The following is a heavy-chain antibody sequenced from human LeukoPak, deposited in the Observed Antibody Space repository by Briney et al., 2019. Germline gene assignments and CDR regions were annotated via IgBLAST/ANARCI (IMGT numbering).Heavy chain of an antibody. V-gene: IGHV4-4*07. CDR3: ARGRFCSADICSGGDAFDI. J-gene: IGHJ3*02. Sequence: TETLSLTCTVSGGSISSYYWSWIRQPAGKGLEWIGRIYSRGSTNYSPSLKSRVTMSLDTSKNQFSLKLSSLTAADTALYYCARGRFCSADICSGGDAFDIWGQGTMVSVSS. CDR2: IYSRGST. CDR1: GGSISSYY. D-gene: IGHD3-3*01.